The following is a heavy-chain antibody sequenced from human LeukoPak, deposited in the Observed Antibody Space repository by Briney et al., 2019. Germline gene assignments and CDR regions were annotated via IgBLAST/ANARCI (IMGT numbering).Heavy chain of an antibody. CDR1: GYTFTSYY. CDR3: ARETVVVTAQFDY. D-gene: IGHD2-21*02. Sequence: ASVKVSCKASGYTFTSYYMHWVRQAPGQGLEWVGIINPSGGSTSYAQKFQGRVTMTGDTSTSTVYMELSSLRSEDTAVYYCARETVVVTAQFDYWGQGTLVTVSS. CDR2: INPSGGST. J-gene: IGHJ4*02. V-gene: IGHV1-46*01.